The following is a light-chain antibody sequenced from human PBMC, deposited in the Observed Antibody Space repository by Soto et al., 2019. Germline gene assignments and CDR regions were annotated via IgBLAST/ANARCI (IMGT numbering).Light chain of an antibody. CDR1: SSDVGGHNS. V-gene: IGLV2-8*01. Sequence: QSALTQPPSASGSPGQSVTISCTGTSSDVGGHNSVSWYQQHPGKAPKLMIYEVNKRPSGVPDRFSGSKSGNTASLTVSGLQAEDEADYYCSSYADSSNSVFGAGTKLTVL. CDR2: EVN. CDR3: SSYADSSNSV. J-gene: IGLJ2*01.